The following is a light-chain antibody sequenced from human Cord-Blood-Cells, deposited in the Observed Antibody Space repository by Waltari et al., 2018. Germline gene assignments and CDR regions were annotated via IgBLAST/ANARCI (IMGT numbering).Light chain of an antibody. Sequence: EIVLTQSPATLSLSPGERATLSCRDSQSVSSYLAWYQQKPGQAPSLLIYDASNRATGIAARCSGSGSGTDFTLTIRRLEPEDCAVYYWQQRSNWPPLFTFGPGTKVDIK. CDR2: DAS. V-gene: IGKV3-11*01. J-gene: IGKJ3*01. CDR3: QQRSNWPPLFT. CDR1: QSVSSY.